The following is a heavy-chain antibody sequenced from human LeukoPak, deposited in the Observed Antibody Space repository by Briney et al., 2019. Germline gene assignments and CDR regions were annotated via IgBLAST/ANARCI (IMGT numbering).Heavy chain of an antibody. CDR1: GGSFSGYY. V-gene: IGHV4-34*01. Sequence: SETLSLTCAVYGGSFSGYYWSWFRQPPGKGLEWIGEINHSGSTNYNPSLKSRVTISVDTSKNQFSLKLSSVTAADTAVYYCARKFISYFDYWGQGTLVTVSS. CDR3: ARKFISYFDY. CDR2: INHSGST. J-gene: IGHJ4*02.